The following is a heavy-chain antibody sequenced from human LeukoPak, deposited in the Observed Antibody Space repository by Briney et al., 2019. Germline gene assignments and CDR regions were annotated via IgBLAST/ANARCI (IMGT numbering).Heavy chain of an antibody. J-gene: IGHJ4*02. CDR3: ARGGTATLNYFDY. V-gene: IGHV4-61*02. Sequence: PSQTLSLTCTVSGGSISSDNYSWSWIRQPAGKGLEWIGRVYTSGSTNYNPSLKSRVTISVDTSKNQFSLKLSSVTAADTAVYYYARGGTATLNYFDYWGQGTLVTVSS. CDR2: VYTSGST. D-gene: IGHD6-25*01. CDR1: GGSISSDNYS.